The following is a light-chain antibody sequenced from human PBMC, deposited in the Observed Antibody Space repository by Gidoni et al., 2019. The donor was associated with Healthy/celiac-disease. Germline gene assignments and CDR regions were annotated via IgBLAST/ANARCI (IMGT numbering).Light chain of an antibody. Sequence: ESQMTQAPSSLSASVGDRVTITCQASQDLSNYLNWYQQTPGQAPKLLIYDASNLETGVPSRFSGSGSGTDFTFTISSLQPEDIATYYCQQYDNLPLTFGGGTKVEIK. J-gene: IGKJ4*01. CDR3: QQYDNLPLT. CDR1: QDLSNY. V-gene: IGKV1-33*01. CDR2: DAS.